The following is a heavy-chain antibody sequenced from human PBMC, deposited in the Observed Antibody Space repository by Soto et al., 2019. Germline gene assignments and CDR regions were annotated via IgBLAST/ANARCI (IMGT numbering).Heavy chain of an antibody. Sequence: EAQLVESGGGLVQPGGSLRLSGAASEFTFRNYEMHCVRQPPGKGLNYVSGISNNAAHTAYVKSVKARFTISRDNSENTLNRQMGSLRAEDMALYYGARRVYGSRWPNVYMDVWGKGTTVTVSS. V-gene: IGHV3-64*01. CDR2: ISNNAAHT. J-gene: IGHJ6*03. CDR1: EFTFRNYE. D-gene: IGHD6-13*01. CDR3: ARRVYGSRWPNVYMDV.